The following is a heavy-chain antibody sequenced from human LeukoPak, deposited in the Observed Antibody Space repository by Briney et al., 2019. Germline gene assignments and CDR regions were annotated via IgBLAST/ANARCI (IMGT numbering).Heavy chain of an antibody. J-gene: IGHJ4*02. CDR3: AKWFSSAFLYYFDY. V-gene: IGHV3-23*01. D-gene: IGHD3-22*01. CDR2: ISGGGST. CDR1: RFTFSSYG. Sequence: GGTLRLSCAASRFTFSSYGMSWVRQAPGKGLEWVSSISGGGSTYYADSVKGRFTISRDNSKTTLYLQLNSLTAEDTAVYYCAKWFSSAFLYYFDYWGQGTLVTVSS.